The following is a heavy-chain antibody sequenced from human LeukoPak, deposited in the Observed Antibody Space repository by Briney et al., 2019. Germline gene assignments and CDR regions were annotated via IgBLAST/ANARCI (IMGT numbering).Heavy chain of an antibody. D-gene: IGHD4-11*01. Sequence: GGSLRLSCAASGFTFSSYSMNWVRQAPGKGLEWVSSISSSSSYIYYADSVKGRFTISRDNAKNSLYLQMNSLRAEDTAVYYCARDIATTVTTFSNYYYYYGMDVWGQGTTVTASS. CDR1: GFTFSSYS. J-gene: IGHJ6*02. CDR2: ISSSSSYI. CDR3: ARDIATTVTTFSNYYYYYGMDV. V-gene: IGHV3-21*01.